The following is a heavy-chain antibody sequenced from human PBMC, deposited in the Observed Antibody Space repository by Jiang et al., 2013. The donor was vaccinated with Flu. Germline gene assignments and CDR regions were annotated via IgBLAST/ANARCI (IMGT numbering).Heavy chain of an antibody. V-gene: IGHV3-11*04. D-gene: IGHD3-16*01. J-gene: IGHJ4*02. CDR3: ARDIPGTGGRGFDY. CDR2: ISSSGSTI. Sequence: ISSSGSTIYYADSVKGRFTISRDNAKNSLYLQMNSLRAEDTAVYYCARDIPGTGGRGFDYWGQGTLVTVSS.